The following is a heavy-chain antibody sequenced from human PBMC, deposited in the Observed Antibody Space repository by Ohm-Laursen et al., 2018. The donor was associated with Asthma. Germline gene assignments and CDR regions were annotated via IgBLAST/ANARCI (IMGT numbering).Heavy chain of an antibody. V-gene: IGHV3-21*01. J-gene: IGHJ4*02. D-gene: IGHD6-19*01. CDR1: GFTFSSYS. Sequence: SLRLSCAASGFTFSSYSMNWVRQAPGKGLEWVSSISSSSSYIYYADSVKGRFTISRDNSKNTLYLQMNSLRAEDTAVYYCARDPSATVAGTVFDYWGQGTLVTVSS. CDR2: ISSSSSYI. CDR3: ARDPSATVAGTVFDY.